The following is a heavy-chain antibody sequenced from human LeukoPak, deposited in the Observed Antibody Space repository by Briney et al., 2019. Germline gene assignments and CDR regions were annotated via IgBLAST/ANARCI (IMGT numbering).Heavy chain of an antibody. V-gene: IGHV1-8*01. J-gene: IGHJ4*02. D-gene: IGHD3-9*01. CDR1: GYIFTSYD. CDR2: MNPNSGNT. CDR3: ALNCDILTGYPTLDY. Sequence: GASVKVSCKASGYIFTSYDINWVRQATGQGLEWMGWMNPNSGNTGYAQKLQGRVTMTRNTSISTAYMELSSLRSEDTAVYYCALNCDILTGYPTLDYWGQGTLVTVSS.